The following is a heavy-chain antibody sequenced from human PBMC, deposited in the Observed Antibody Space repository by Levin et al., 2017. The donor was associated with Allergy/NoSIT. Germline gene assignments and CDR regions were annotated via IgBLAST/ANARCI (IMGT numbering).Heavy chain of an antibody. J-gene: IGHJ4*02. D-gene: IGHD2-15*01. CDR2: ISSSGSPT. CDR3: ARGLFEN. Sequence: GESLKISCEASGFNFGTYGMNWVCQAPGKGLEWVSHISSSGSPTYYADPVKGRFIISRDNAKKSLYLQMNSLRAEDTAVYYCARGLFENWGQGTLVNVSS. V-gene: IGHV3-48*04. CDR1: GFNFGTYG.